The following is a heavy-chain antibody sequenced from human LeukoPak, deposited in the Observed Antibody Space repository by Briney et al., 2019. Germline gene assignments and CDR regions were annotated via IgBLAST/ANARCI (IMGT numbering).Heavy chain of an antibody. CDR2: ISASGGTT. CDR1: GFTFSSYA. D-gene: IGHD3-22*01. CDR3: AVVRGYYFDY. Sequence: GGSLRLSCAASGFTFSSYAMSWVRQAPGKGLEWVSGISASGGTTYYADSVEGRFTISRDNSKNTLYVQMNSLRAEDTAVYYCAVVRGYYFDYWGQGTLVTVSS. J-gene: IGHJ4*02. V-gene: IGHV3-23*01.